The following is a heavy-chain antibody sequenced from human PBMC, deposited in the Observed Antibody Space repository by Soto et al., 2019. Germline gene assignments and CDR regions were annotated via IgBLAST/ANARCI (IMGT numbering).Heavy chain of an antibody. CDR1: VYTSTGYV. CDR2: MNPNSGNT. J-gene: IGHJ6*02. V-gene: IGHV1-8*01. Sequence: GASVKVSCKASVYTSTGYVINRVRQATGQGLEWMGWMNPNSGNTVYAQRFQGRVTMTRNTSISTAYMGLSSLRSEDTAVYYCARPKWSRDFYYGMDVWGQGTTVTVYS. D-gene: IGHD2-15*01. CDR3: ARPKWSRDFYYGMDV.